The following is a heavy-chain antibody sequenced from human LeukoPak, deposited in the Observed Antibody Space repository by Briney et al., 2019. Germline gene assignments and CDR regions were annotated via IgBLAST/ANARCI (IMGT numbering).Heavy chain of an antibody. CDR3: ARDEYSGTIDI. CDR2: ISSSGSTI. Sequence: GGSLRLSCAASGFTFSSYEMNWVRQAPGKGLEWVSYISSSGSTIYYADSVKGRFTISRDNAKNSLYLQMNSLRAEDTAVYCCARDEYSGTIDIWGQGTMVTVSS. V-gene: IGHV3-48*03. J-gene: IGHJ3*02. CDR1: GFTFSSYE. D-gene: IGHD1-26*01.